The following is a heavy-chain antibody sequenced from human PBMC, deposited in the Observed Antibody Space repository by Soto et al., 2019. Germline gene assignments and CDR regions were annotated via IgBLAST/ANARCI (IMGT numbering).Heavy chain of an antibody. J-gene: IGHJ4*02. Sequence: GGSLRLSCAASGFTFSSYGMHWVRQAPGKGLEWVAVISYDGSNKYYADSVKGRFTISRDNSKNTLYLQMNSLRAEDTAVYYCARHGMDYYDSSGYYYSPYYFDYWGQGTLVTVSS. D-gene: IGHD3-22*01. V-gene: IGHV3-30*03. CDR2: ISYDGSNK. CDR1: GFTFSSYG. CDR3: ARHGMDYYDSSGYYYSPYYFDY.